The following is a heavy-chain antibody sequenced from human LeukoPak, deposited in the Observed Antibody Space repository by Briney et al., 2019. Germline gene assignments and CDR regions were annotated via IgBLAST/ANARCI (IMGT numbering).Heavy chain of an antibody. CDR3: ARGRSYTGGFDY. CDR2: IYYSGST. V-gene: IGHV4-59*01. D-gene: IGHD1-26*01. Sequence: SETLSLTCTVSGGSTSSYYWIWIRQPPGKGLEWIGFIYYSGSTNYNPSLKSRVTISLDTSKNQFSLKLNSVTAADTAVYYCARGRSYTGGFDYWGQGTLVTVSS. J-gene: IGHJ4*02. CDR1: GGSTSSYY.